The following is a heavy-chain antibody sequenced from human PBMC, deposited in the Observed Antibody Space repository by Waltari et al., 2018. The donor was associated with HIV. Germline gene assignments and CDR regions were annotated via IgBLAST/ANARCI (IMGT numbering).Heavy chain of an antibody. J-gene: IGHJ6*02. Sequence: EVQLVESGGGLVQPGGSLRLSCATTGFTFSGFSLNWVRQAPGKGLEFISYISGSSSTIYYADSVKGRFTISRDNARNSLYLQMNSLRAEDTAVYYCARDGWLRSAYGMDVWGQGTTVTVS. CDR2: ISGSSSTI. V-gene: IGHV3-48*01. CDR1: GFTFSGFS. D-gene: IGHD5-12*01. CDR3: ARDGWLRSAYGMDV.